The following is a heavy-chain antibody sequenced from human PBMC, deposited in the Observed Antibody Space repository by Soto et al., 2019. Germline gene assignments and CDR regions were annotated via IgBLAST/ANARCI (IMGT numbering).Heavy chain of an antibody. CDR3: ARVGKYDSSGYVY. Sequence: ASVKVSCKASGYTFTGYYMHCVRQDPGQGLEWMGWINPNSGGTNYAQKFQGWVTMTRDTSISTAYMELSRLRSDDTAVYYCARVGKYDSSGYVYWGQGTLVTVSS. CDR1: GYTFTGYY. V-gene: IGHV1-2*04. CDR2: INPNSGGT. D-gene: IGHD3-22*01. J-gene: IGHJ4*02.